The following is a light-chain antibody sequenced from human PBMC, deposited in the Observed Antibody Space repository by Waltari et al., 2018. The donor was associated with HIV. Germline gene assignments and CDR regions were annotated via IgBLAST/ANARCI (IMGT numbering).Light chain of an antibody. V-gene: IGLV2-11*01. Sequence: QSALTPPRSVSGSPGPSVPIPCPGTSIVVGGYSHVSWYQQHPDKAPKLIIYDVIKRPSGVPDRFSGSKSDNTASLTISGLQAEDEAVYYCCSYAGSYTHYVFGTGTNVTVL. CDR1: SIVVGGYSH. CDR3: CSYAGSYTHYV. J-gene: IGLJ1*01. CDR2: DVI.